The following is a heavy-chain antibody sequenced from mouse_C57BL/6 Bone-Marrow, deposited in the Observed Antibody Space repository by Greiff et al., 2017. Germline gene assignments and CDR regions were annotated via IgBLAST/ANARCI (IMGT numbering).Heavy chain of an antibody. CDR1: GFSLSTSGMG. CDR3: ALRRGAWFAY. J-gene: IGHJ3*01. V-gene: IGHV8-12*01. CDR2: IYWDDDK. Sequence: QVTLIVCGPGLLQSSQSLSLTCSFSGFSLSTSGMGVSWIRQPSGQGLEWLAHIYWDDDKRYNPYLKSRLTFSKDTSRNQVFLKIPSVDTADTATYYCALRRGAWFAYWGQGTLVTVSA. D-gene: IGHD2-12*01.